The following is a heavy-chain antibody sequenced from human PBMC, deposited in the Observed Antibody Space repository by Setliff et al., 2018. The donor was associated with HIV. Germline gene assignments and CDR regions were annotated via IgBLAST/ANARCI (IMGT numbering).Heavy chain of an antibody. CDR2: VSQSGST. V-gene: IGHV4-39*01. CDR1: GGSISSSDHY. J-gene: IGHJ5*02. CDR3: ARVPVPGANWFDP. Sequence: PSETLSLTCTVSGGSISSSDHYWGWIRQPPGKGLEWIGSVSQSGSTYYNPSLKSRITISVDRSKNLFSLKLISVTAADQGVYYCARVPVPGANWFDPWGLGTLVTVSS.